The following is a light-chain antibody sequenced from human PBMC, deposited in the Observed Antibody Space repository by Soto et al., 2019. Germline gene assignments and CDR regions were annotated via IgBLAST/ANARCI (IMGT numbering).Light chain of an antibody. Sequence: DIQMTQSPSSLSASVGDRVTITCRASQGIRDDLGWYQQKPGKAPNRLIYAASTLQSGVPSRFSGSRSETEFTLTISSLQPEDFATYYYLHHNSYLALTFGGGTKVETK. CDR2: AAS. V-gene: IGKV1-17*01. CDR3: LHHNSYLALT. J-gene: IGKJ4*01. CDR1: QGIRDD.